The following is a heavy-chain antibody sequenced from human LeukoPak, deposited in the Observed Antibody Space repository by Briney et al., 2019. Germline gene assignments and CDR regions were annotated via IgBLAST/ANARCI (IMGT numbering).Heavy chain of an antibody. CDR2: IQQDGSEK. CDR3: ARVAPYYDFWSGYENAFDI. J-gene: IGHJ3*02. V-gene: IGHV3-7*01. Sequence: GGSLRLSCVVSGFTIRTNWMSWVRQAPGKGLEGVANIQQDGSEKYYVDSVKGRFAISRDNAKNSLFLQMNSLRAEDTAVYYCARVAPYYDFWSGYENAFDIWGQGTMVTVSS. CDR1: GFTIRTNW. D-gene: IGHD3-3*01.